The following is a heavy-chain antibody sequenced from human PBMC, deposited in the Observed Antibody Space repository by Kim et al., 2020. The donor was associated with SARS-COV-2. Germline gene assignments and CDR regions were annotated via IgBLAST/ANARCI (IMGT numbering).Heavy chain of an antibody. CDR1: GFTFSSYG. J-gene: IGHJ4*02. CDR2: IWFDGNNK. CDR3: ARDYSVIVVPDY. Sequence: GGSLRLSCAASGFTFSSYGMHWVRQAPGKGLEWVAVIWFDGNNKYYADSVKGRFTISRDNSKNTLYLQMNSLRAEDTAVYYCARDYSVIVVPDYWGQGNLVTVSS. D-gene: IGHD1-26*01. V-gene: IGHV3-33*01.